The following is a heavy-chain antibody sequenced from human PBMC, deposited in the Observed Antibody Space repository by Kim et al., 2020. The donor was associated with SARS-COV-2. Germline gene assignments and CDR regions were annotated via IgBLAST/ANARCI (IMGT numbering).Heavy chain of an antibody. CDR2: IRSKANTYAT. J-gene: IGHJ3*02. V-gene: IGHV3-73*01. CDR1: GFTFSDSA. D-gene: IGHD1-1*01. Sequence: GGSLRLSCAASGFTFSDSAIHWVRQASGKGLEWVGRIRSKANTYATAYAASVKGRFTISRDDSKNTAYLQMNSLKTADTAEYVCTRFPGTPLAFWDAFD. CDR3: TRFPGTPLAFWDAFD.